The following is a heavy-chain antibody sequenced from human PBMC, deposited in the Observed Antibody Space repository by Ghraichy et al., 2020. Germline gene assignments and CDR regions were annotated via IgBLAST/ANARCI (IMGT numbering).Heavy chain of an antibody. Sequence: GESLNISCAASGFTFSSYGMHWVRQAPGKGLEWVAVISYDGSNKYYADSVKGRFTISRDNSKNTLYLQMNSLRAEDTAVYYCAIGCSGGSCYSYYWGQGTLVTVSS. CDR2: ISYDGSNK. D-gene: IGHD2-15*01. V-gene: IGHV3-30*03. CDR3: AIGCSGGSCYSYY. CDR1: GFTFSSYG. J-gene: IGHJ4*02.